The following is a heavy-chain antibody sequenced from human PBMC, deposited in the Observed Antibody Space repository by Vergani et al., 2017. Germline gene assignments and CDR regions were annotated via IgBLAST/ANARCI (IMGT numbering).Heavy chain of an antibody. D-gene: IGHD3-9*01. CDR2: INSKSGVT. V-gene: IGHV1-18*01. J-gene: IGHJ4*02. CDR1: GYTFTNYP. Sequence: QVQLLQSGSELKKPGASVRISCEASGYTFTNYPLIWVRQAPGQGLEWMGWINSKSGVTKYVDSLQRRVTMTRDTSTRTTYMELRSLSSDDTAVYYCARVDMLNGYYFFDYWGQGTPVTVSS. CDR3: ARVDMLNGYYFFDY.